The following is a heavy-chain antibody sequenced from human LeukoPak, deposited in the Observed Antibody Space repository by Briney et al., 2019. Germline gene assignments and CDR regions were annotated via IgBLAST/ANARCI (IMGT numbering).Heavy chain of an antibody. J-gene: IGHJ4*02. D-gene: IGHD2-15*01. Sequence: AGGSLRLSCAASGFTFSSYWMHWVRQAPGKGLVWVSRINTDGSSTTYADSVKGRFTISRDNARNTLYLQMNSLRAEDTAVYYCASACSGGSCYDFDYWGQGTLVTVSS. CDR2: INTDGSST. CDR3: ASACSGGSCYDFDY. CDR1: GFTFSSYW. V-gene: IGHV3-74*01.